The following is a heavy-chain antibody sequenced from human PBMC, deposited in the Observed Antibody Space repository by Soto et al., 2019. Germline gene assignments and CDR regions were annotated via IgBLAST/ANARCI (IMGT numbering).Heavy chain of an antibody. CDR3: AREVRDYGYFDY. CDR2: IYYSGST. D-gene: IGHD4-17*01. J-gene: IGHJ4*02. V-gene: IGHV4-61*01. CDR1: GGSVSSGSYY. Sequence: SETLSLTCTVSGGSVSSGSYYWSWIRQPPGKGLEWIGYIYYSGSTNYNPSLKSRVTISVDTSKNQFSLKLSSVTAADTAVYYCAREVRDYGYFDYWGRGTLVTVSS.